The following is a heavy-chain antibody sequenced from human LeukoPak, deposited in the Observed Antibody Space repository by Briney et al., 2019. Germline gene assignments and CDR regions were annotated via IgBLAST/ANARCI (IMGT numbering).Heavy chain of an antibody. CDR1: GFTFSDYY. CDR3: ASTRSGYYYTRYYYGMDV. V-gene: IGHV3-66*02. Sequence: GGSLRLSCAASGFTFSDYYMSWVRQAPGKGLEWVSVIYSGGSTYYADSVKGRFTISRDNSKNTLYLQMNSLRAEDTAVYYCASTRSGYYYTRYYYGMDVWGQGTTVTVSS. D-gene: IGHD3-22*01. J-gene: IGHJ6*02. CDR2: IYSGGST.